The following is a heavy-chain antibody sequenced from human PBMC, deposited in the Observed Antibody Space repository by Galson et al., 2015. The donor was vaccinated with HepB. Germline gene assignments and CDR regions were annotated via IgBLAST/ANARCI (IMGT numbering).Heavy chain of an antibody. CDR3: ARERGGRELDY. CDR2: IKQDGSEK. CDR1: GFTFSNYW. D-gene: IGHD1-26*01. V-gene: IGHV3-7*03. J-gene: IGHJ4*02. Sequence: SLRLSCAASGFTFSNYWMSWVRQAPGKGLEWVANIKQDGSEKYYVDSVKGRFIISRDNAMNSLYLQMNSLRAEDTAVYYCARERGGRELDYWGQGTLVTVSS.